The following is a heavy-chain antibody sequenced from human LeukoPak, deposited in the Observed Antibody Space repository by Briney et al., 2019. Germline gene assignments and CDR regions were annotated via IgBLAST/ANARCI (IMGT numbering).Heavy chain of an antibody. CDR1: GFTFSSYW. CDR2: IKTDGSST. CDR3: AKDSHPGSGSYYKGNFDY. Sequence: GGSLRLSCAASGFTFSSYWMHWVRQAPGKGLVWVSRIKTDGSSTTYADSVKGRFTISRDNAENSLYLQMNSLRAEDTALYYCAKDSHPGSGSYYKGNFDYWGQGTLVTVSS. V-gene: IGHV3-74*01. D-gene: IGHD3-10*01. J-gene: IGHJ4*02.